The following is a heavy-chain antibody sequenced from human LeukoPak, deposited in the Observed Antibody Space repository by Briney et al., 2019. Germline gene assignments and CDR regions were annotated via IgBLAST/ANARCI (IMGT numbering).Heavy chain of an antibody. CDR2: IYTTGTT. V-gene: IGHV4-4*07. CDR1: GGSITSYD. CDR3: GSHGYTASYYFVGY. D-gene: IGHD3-10*01. Sequence: SETLSLTCTVSGGSITSYDWGWVRQPAGKGLEWIGRIYTTGTTNYSPSLKSRLTMSLDTSKNQFSLKLRSVTAADTAVYYCGSHGYTASYYFVGYWSQGTLVTVSS. J-gene: IGHJ4*02.